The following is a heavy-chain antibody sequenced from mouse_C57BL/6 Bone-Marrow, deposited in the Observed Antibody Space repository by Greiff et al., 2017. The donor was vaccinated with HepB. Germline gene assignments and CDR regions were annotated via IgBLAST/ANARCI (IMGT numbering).Heavy chain of an antibody. J-gene: IGHJ3*01. CDR2: IGPGSGST. CDR3: TYDYDPWFAY. V-gene: IGHV1-77*01. Sequence: LVESGAELVKPGASVKISCKASGYTFTDYYINWVKQRPGQGLEWIGKIGPGSGSTYYNEKFKGKATLTADKSSSTAYMQLSSLTSEDSAVYYCTYDYDPWFAYWGQGTLVTVSA. D-gene: IGHD2-4*01. CDR1: GYTFTDYY.